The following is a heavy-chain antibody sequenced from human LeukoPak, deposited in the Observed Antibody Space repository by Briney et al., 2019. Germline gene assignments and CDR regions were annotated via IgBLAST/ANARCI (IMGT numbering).Heavy chain of an antibody. D-gene: IGHD6-13*01. CDR1: GFTFSSYD. V-gene: IGHV3-13*01. Sequence: HSGGSLRLSCAASGFTFSSYDMHWVRQATGKGLEWVSAIGTAGDTYYPGSVKGRFTISRENAKNSLYLQMNSLRAGDTAVYYCARFGSSSWYVLRPYYYGMDVWGQGTTVTVSS. J-gene: IGHJ6*02. CDR2: IGTAGDT. CDR3: ARFGSSSWYVLRPYYYGMDV.